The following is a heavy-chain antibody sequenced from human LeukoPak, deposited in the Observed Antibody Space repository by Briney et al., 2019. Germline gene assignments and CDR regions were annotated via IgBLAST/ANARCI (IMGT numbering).Heavy chain of an antibody. CDR2: IRYDGSNK. J-gene: IGHJ4*02. V-gene: IGHV3-30*02. Sequence: GGSLRLSCAASGFTFSSYGMHWVRQAPGKGPEWVAFIRYDGSNKYYADSVKGRFTISRDNSKNTLYLQMNSLRTEDTAVYYCAKGGAYYDSYLIDYWGQGTLVTVSS. CDR1: GFTFSSYG. D-gene: IGHD3-22*01. CDR3: AKGGAYYDSYLIDY.